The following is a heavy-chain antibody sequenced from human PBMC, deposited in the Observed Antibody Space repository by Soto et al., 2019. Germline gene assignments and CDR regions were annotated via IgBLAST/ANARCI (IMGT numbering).Heavy chain of an antibody. Sequence: QVQLQESGPGLVKPSETLSLTCIVSGGSVSSGGYFWSWIRQSPGKGLEWIGYIYHSGSTNYNPALKIRVTISLDMSKNQFSLKMTSVTAADTAVYYCARVGCSGGGCYSIDYYYYAMDVWGQGTTVTVSS. V-gene: IGHV4-61*08. CDR2: IYHSGST. J-gene: IGHJ6*02. CDR3: ARVGCSGGGCYSIDYYYYAMDV. CDR1: GGSVSSGGYF. D-gene: IGHD2-15*01.